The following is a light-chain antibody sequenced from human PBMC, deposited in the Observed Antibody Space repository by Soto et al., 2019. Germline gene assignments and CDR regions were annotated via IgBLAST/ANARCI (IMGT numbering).Light chain of an antibody. Sequence: QSVLTQPASVSGSPGQSITISCTGTSSDVGGYNYVSWYQQHPGKAPKPMIYDVSNRPSGVSNRFSGSKSGNTASLTISGLQAEDEADYYCSPYTSSSTHVFGTGTKVTVL. J-gene: IGLJ1*01. CDR1: SSDVGGYNY. V-gene: IGLV2-14*01. CDR3: SPYTSSSTHV. CDR2: DVS.